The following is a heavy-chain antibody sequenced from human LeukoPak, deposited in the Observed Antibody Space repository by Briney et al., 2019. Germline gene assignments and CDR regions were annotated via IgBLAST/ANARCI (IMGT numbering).Heavy chain of an antibody. CDR3: ARQKYRDGYNYYAFDI. CDR2: IYHSGST. CDR1: GGSISSSNG. J-gene: IGHJ3*02. Sequence: PSETLSPTCAVSGGSISSSNGWSWVRQPPGKGLEWIGEIYHSGSTNYNPSLKSRVTISVDTSKNQFSLKLSSVTAADTAVYYCARQKYRDGYNYYAFDIWGQGTMVTVSS. V-gene: IGHV4-4*02. D-gene: IGHD5-24*01.